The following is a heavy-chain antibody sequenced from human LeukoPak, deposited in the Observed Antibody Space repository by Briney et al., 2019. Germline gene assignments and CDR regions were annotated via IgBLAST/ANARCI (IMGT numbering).Heavy chain of an antibody. V-gene: IGHV1-69*05. D-gene: IGHD5-18*01. Sequence: GASVKVSCKASGGTFSSYAISWVRQAPGQGLEWMGGIIPIFGTANYAQKFQGRVTITRDTSASTAYMELSSLRSEDTAVYYCASGTAMVEGIDYWGQGTLVTVSS. CDR1: GGTFSSYA. J-gene: IGHJ4*02. CDR2: IIPIFGTA. CDR3: ASGTAMVEGIDY.